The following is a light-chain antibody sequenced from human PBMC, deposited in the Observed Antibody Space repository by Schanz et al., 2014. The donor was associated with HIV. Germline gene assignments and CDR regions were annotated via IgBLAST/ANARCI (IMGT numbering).Light chain of an antibody. Sequence: QSALTQPRSVSGSPGQSVTISCSGTSSDVGGYNYVSWYQQHPGKAPKLMIYDVSSRPSGVPDRFSGSKSGNTASLTISALQAEDEADYYCSSYTNRDIYVIGTGTKLTVL. V-gene: IGLV2-11*01. CDR1: SSDVGGYNY. CDR3: SSYTNRDIYV. J-gene: IGLJ1*01. CDR2: DVS.